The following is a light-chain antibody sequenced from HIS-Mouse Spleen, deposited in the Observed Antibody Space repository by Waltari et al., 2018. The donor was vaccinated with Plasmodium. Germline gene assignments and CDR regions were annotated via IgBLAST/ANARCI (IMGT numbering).Light chain of an antibody. CDR2: GAS. Sequence: EIVMTQSPATLTVSPGERATLSCRASQSVSSTLALYQQKPGQAPRLLIYGASTRATCIPARFSGSGSGTEFTLTISSLQSEDFAVYYCQQYNNWPPWTFGQGTKVEIK. CDR1: QSVSST. CDR3: QQYNNWPPWT. V-gene: IGKV3-15*01. J-gene: IGKJ1*01.